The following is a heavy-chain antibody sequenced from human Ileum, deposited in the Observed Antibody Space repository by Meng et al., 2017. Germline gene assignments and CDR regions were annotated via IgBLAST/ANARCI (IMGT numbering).Heavy chain of an antibody. V-gene: IGHV3-23*01. D-gene: IGHD2-2*01. CDR1: GFTFSNHA. CDR3: AKDRKYCSSTNCPYYFDY. Sequence: EVQLLESGGDLVQPGGSLRLSCAASGFTFSNHAMTWVRQAPGKGLEWVSAISGSGDYTFYADSVKGRFTISRDNSKNTLFLQMSSLRAEDTAVYYCAKDRKYCSSTNCPYYFDYWGQGTLVTVSS. J-gene: IGHJ4*02. CDR2: ISGSGDYT.